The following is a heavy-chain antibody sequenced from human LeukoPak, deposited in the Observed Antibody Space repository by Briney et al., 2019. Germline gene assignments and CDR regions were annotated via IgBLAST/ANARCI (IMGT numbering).Heavy chain of an antibody. D-gene: IGHD5-18*01. V-gene: IGHV4-59*08. CDR3: ARSEQLWLLGVYYYGMDV. CDR2: IYYSGST. J-gene: IGHJ6*02. CDR1: GGSITSYY. Sequence: SETLSLTCTVSGGSITSYYWSWTRQPPGKGLEWIGYIYYSGSTNYNPSLKSRVTMSVDTSKNQFSLRLSSVTAADTAVYYCARSEQLWLLGVYYYGMDVWGQGTTVTVSS.